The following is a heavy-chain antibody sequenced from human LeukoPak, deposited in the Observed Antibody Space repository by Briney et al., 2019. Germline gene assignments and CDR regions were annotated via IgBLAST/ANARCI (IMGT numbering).Heavy chain of an antibody. D-gene: IGHD3-22*01. CDR3: ARDGSYYYDSSGMEY. CDR1: GFTFSSYS. Sequence: GGSQGLSCAASGFTFSSYSMNWVRQAPGKGLEWVSSISSSSSYIYYADSVKGRFTISRDNAKNSLYLQMNSLRAEDTAVYYCARDGSYYYDSSGMEYWGQGTLVTVSS. J-gene: IGHJ4*02. V-gene: IGHV3-21*01. CDR2: ISSSSSYI.